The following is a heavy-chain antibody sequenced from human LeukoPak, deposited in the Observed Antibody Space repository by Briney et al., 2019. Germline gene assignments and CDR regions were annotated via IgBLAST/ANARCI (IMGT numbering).Heavy chain of an antibody. Sequence: GGSLRLSCAASGFSVSSNYMSWVRQAPGKGLEWVSVIYSGGSTYYADSVKGRSTISRDNANNMLYLQMNSLRAEDTALYYCVRDRYFDWSDAFDVWGQGTMVTVSS. J-gene: IGHJ3*01. CDR3: VRDRYFDWSDAFDV. V-gene: IGHV3-53*01. D-gene: IGHD3-9*01. CDR1: GFSVSSNY. CDR2: IYSGGST.